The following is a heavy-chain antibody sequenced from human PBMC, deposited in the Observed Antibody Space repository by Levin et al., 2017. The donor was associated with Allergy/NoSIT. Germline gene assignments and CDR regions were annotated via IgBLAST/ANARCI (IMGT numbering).Heavy chain of an antibody. Sequence: SETLSLTCTVSGGSISSYYWSWIRQPPGKGLEWIGYIYYSGSTNYNPSLKSRVTISVDTSKNQFSLKLSSVTAADTAVYYCARDQGNGGFIDYWGQGTLVTVSS. CDR2: IYYSGST. CDR3: ARDQGNGGFIDY. J-gene: IGHJ4*02. D-gene: IGHD3-16*01. CDR1: GGSISSYY. V-gene: IGHV4-59*01.